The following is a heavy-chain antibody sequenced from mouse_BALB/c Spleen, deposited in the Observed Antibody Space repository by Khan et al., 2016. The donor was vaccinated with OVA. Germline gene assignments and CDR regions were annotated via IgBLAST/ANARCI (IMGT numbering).Heavy chain of an antibody. Sequence: QMQLEESGPGLVAPSQSLSITCTISGFSLTNYGVHWVRQPPGKGLEWLVVIWSDGSTTYNSALKSRLTITKDNSTSQVFLKMNSLQSEDTAVYFCARQPYYHYNIMDYWGQGTSVTVSS. CDR3: ARQPYYHYNIMDY. J-gene: IGHJ4*01. CDR1: GFSLTNYG. CDR2: IWSDGST. V-gene: IGHV2-6-1*01. D-gene: IGHD2-10*01.